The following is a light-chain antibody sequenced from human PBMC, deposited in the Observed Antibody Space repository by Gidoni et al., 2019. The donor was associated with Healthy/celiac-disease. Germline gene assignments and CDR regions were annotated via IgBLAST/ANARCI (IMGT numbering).Light chain of an antibody. Sequence: EVVLTPSPPTLSSSPGERATLSCRASQSVSNYLAWYQQKGGQAPRLLIYDTSLRATGIPTRFSGSGSGTDFTLTISSLEPEDFGIYYCQQRASWPPTFGQGTRVEIK. CDR1: QSVSNY. CDR3: QQRASWPPT. CDR2: DTS. J-gene: IGKJ1*01. V-gene: IGKV3-11*01.